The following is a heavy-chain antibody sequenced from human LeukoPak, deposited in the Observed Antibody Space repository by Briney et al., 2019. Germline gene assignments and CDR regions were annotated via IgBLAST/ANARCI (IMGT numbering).Heavy chain of an antibody. Sequence: GASVKVSCKASGYTFTGYYMHWVRQAPGQGLEWMGWINPNSGGTNYAQKFQGRVTMTRDMSTSTVYMELSSLRSEDTAVYYCASSFDWLLPYFDYWGQGTLVTVSS. V-gene: IGHV1-2*02. D-gene: IGHD3-9*01. CDR3: ASSFDWLLPYFDY. J-gene: IGHJ4*02. CDR1: GYTFTGYY. CDR2: INPNSGGT.